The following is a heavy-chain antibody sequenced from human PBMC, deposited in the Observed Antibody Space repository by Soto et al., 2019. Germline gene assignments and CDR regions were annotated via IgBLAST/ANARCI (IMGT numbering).Heavy chain of an antibody. V-gene: IGHV2-5*02. CDR2: IYWDDDK. CDR1: GFSLSTSGVG. D-gene: IGHD3-9*01. Sequence: SGPTLVNPTQTLTLTCTFSGFSLSTSGVGVGWIRQPPGKALEWLALIYWDDDKRYSPSLKSRLTITKDTSKNQVVLTMTNMDPVDTATYYCAHSSFWLAENENYGMDVWGQGTTVTVSS. CDR3: AHSSFWLAENENYGMDV. J-gene: IGHJ6*02.